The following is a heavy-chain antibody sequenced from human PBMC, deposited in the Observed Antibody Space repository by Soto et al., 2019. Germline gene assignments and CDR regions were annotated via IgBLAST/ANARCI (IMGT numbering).Heavy chain of an antibody. V-gene: IGHV3-23*01. D-gene: IGHD1-1*01. CDR1: GFTFSNFA. J-gene: IGHJ4*02. CDR2: ISRSGDDT. CDR3: ANPMPKTGTTFGF. Sequence: QLLESGGGFVQPGGSLRLSCVASGFTFSNFAMAWVRQAPGEGLEWVSAISRSGDDTFYADSMKGRFTISRDNSKDTLYLQINSLRAEDTAVYYCANPMPKTGTTFGFWGQGTLVTVSS.